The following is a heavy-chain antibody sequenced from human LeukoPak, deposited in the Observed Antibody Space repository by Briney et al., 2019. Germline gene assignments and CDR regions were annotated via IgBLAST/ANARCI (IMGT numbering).Heavy chain of an antibody. D-gene: IGHD1-26*01. CDR2: IYYSGST. V-gene: IGHV4-59*01. J-gene: IGHJ4*02. CDR1: GGSISSYY. CDR3: ARMGRRGYFDY. Sequence: SETLSPNCTVSGGSISSYYWSWIRQPPGKGLEWIGYIYYSGSTNYNPSLKSRVTISVDTSKNQFSLKLSSVTAADTAVYYCARMGRRGYFDYWGQGTLVTVSS.